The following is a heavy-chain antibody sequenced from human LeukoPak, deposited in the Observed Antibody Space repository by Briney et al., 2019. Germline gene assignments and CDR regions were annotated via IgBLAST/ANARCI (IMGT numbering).Heavy chain of an antibody. V-gene: IGHV4-30-2*01. CDR2: IYHSGST. CDR3: ARRSSSGWYGDWFDL. D-gene: IGHD6-19*01. Sequence: PSETLSLTCAVSGGSISSGGYSWSWIRQPPGKGLEWIGYIYHSGSTYYNPSLKSRVTISVDRSKNQFSLNLTSVTAADTAVYYCARRSSSGWYGDWFDLWGQGTLVTVSS. J-gene: IGHJ5*02. CDR1: GGSISSGGYS.